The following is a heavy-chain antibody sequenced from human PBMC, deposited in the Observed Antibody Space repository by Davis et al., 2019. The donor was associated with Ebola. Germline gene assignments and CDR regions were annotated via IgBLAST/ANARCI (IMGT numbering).Heavy chain of an antibody. CDR2: IKSNADGGTI. D-gene: IGHD2/OR15-2a*01. V-gene: IGHV3-15*01. Sequence: GESLKISCAASGFTFTKAWMNWVRLAPGKGLEWVGRIKSNADGGTIEYAAPVKGRFTISRDDSKKTLFLQMNSLTIEDAAVYFCTAQSFSTFKYWGQGTQVTVSS. J-gene: IGHJ4*02. CDR1: GFTFTKAW. CDR3: TAQSFSTFKY.